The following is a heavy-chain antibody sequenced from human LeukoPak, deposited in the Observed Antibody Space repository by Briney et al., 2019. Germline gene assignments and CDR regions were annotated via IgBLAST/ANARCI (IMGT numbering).Heavy chain of an antibody. CDR1: GFTFSSYW. V-gene: IGHV3-74*01. Sequence: GGSLRLSCAASGFTFSSYWMHWVRQAPGKGLVWVSRIDRYQCYTNYADSVKGRFTISRDNAKNTVYLQMNSLRAEDTAVYYCARGGSCSGGTCYSGKDIWFDPWGQRTLVT. D-gene: IGHD2-15*01. CDR3: ARGGSCSGGTCYSGKDIWFDP. CDR2: IDRYQCYT. J-gene: IGHJ5*02.